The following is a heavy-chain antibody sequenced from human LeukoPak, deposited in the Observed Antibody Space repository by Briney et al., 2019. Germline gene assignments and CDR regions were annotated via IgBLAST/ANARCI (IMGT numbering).Heavy chain of an antibody. V-gene: IGHV3-53*04. D-gene: IGHD3-16*01. J-gene: IGHJ4*02. Sequence: GGTLRLSCAASGFTFSDYYMSWIRQAPGKGLEWVSVIYSGGSTYYADSVKGRFTISSHNSKNTLYLQMNSLRAEDTAVYYCAGGWGFDFWGQGTLVTVSS. CDR3: AGGWGFDF. CDR1: GFTFSDYY. CDR2: IYSGGST.